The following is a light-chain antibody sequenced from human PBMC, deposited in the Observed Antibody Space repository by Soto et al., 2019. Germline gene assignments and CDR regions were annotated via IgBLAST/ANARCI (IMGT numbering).Light chain of an antibody. CDR2: AAS. V-gene: IGKV1-17*03. CDR3: LQHNSYPLT. CDR1: QDINNY. Sequence: DIRMTQSPSAMSASVGDRVTITCRSSQDINNYLVWFQQKPGTVPKRLIYAASSLQSGVPSRFSGSRSGTEFTLTISSLQPEDFATYYCLQHNSYPLTFGGGTKVDIK. J-gene: IGKJ4*01.